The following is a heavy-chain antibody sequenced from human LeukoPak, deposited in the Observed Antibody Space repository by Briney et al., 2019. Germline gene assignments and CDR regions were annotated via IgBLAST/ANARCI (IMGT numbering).Heavy chain of an antibody. J-gene: IGHJ4*02. D-gene: IGHD3-22*01. CDR1: GFTFSSYW. Sequence: GGSLRLSCAASGFTFSSYWMHWVRQAPGKGLVWVSRINSDGSSTTYADSVKGRFTISRDNAKNTLYLQMNSLRAEDTAMYYCVRQYSDDSSGYYPWDYWGQGTLVTVSS. V-gene: IGHV3-74*01. CDR3: VRQYSDDSSGYYPWDY. CDR2: INSDGSST.